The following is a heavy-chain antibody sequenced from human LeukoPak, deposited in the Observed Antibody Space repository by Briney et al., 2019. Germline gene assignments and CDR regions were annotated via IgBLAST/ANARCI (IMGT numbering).Heavy chain of an antibody. Sequence: GGSLRLSCAASGFTFSSYGMHWVRQAPGKGLEWVAFIRYDGSNKYYADSVKGRFTISRDNSKNTLYLQMNSLRAEDTAVYYCAKDPGSLAAAGHIDYWGQGTLVTVSS. CDR2: IRYDGSNK. J-gene: IGHJ4*02. V-gene: IGHV3-30*02. D-gene: IGHD6-13*01. CDR3: AKDPGSLAAAGHIDY. CDR1: GFTFSSYG.